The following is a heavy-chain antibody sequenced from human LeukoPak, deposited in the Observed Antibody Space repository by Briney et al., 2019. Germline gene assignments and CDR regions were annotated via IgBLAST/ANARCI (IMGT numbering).Heavy chain of an antibody. V-gene: IGHV3-30*18. Sequence: PGRSLRLSCAASGFTFSSYGMRWVRQAPGKGLEWVALVSYDGGNKYYADSVKGRFTISRDNSKNTLYLQMNSLRAEDTAVYYCAKDRYCSSISCHSFDYWGQGTLVTVSS. CDR2: VSYDGGNK. CDR3: AKDRYCSSISCHSFDY. CDR1: GFTFSSYG. D-gene: IGHD2-2*01. J-gene: IGHJ4*02.